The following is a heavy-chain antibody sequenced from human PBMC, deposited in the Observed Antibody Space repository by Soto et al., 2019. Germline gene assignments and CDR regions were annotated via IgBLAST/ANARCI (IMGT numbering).Heavy chain of an antibody. CDR2: VNHSGTT. Sequence: QVQLQQWGAGLLKPSETLSLTCAVYGGSFSGYYWTWIRQSPEKGLECIGEVNHSGTTYYNPSITTRVTISVHTPKNQFSLTMSSVNAADTAVYYCARGIGYCSSINCYSSRRLRFDSWGQGTLVTVSS. V-gene: IGHV4-34*01. J-gene: IGHJ4*02. D-gene: IGHD2-2*01. CDR3: ARGIGYCSSINCYSSRRLRFDS. CDR1: GGSFSGYY.